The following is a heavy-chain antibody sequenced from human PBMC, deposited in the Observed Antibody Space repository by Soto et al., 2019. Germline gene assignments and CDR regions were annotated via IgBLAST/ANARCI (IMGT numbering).Heavy chain of an antibody. CDR2: FDPEDGET. CDR3: ATKLRYFDWLFRDY. V-gene: IGHV1-24*01. D-gene: IGHD3-9*01. CDR1: GYTLTELS. Sequence: ASVKVSCXVSGYTLTELSMHWVRQAPGKGLEWMGGFDPEDGETIYAQKFQGRVTMTEDTSTDTAYMELSSLRSEDTAVYYCATKLRYFDWLFRDYWGQGTLVTVSS. J-gene: IGHJ4*02.